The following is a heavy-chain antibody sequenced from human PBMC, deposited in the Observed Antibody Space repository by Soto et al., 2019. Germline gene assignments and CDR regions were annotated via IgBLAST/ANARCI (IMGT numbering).Heavy chain of an antibody. CDR2: ITLDGGHE. J-gene: IGHJ3*02. CDR1: GFAFRSFA. Sequence: QLVESGGGVVQPGGSLRLSCAASGFAFRSFAMHWVRQAPGKGLEWVGLITLDGGHEYYPASVRGRFSISRDNSKGALYLQMNNLRPDDTAIYYCGFNYYEAVAGAFDIWGQGTNVTVSS. V-gene: IGHV3-30*02. D-gene: IGHD3-16*01. CDR3: GFNYYEAVAGAFDI.